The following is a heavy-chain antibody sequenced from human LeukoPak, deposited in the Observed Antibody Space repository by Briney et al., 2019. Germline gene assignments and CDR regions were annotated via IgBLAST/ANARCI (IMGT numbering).Heavy chain of an antibody. Sequence: TSETLSLTCTVSGDSVNTINYFWGWLRQPPGKGLEWIATIDYSGSTYYNPSLKTRLTISVDTSKNQLSLKLASVTATDTAVFYCARARHRFDSRGYYFDYWGQGKPVTVSS. D-gene: IGHD3-22*01. CDR2: IDYSGST. V-gene: IGHV4-39*01. J-gene: IGHJ4*02. CDR3: ARARHRFDSRGYYFDY. CDR1: GDSVNTINYF.